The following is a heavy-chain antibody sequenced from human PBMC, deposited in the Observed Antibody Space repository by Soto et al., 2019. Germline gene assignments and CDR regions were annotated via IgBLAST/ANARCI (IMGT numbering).Heavy chain of an antibody. J-gene: IGHJ6*02. V-gene: IGHV4-38-2*01. CDR3: ARGKQQLVRSYYGMDV. CDR2: IYHSGST. D-gene: IGHD6-13*01. CDR1: GYSISSGYY. Sequence: PSETVSHTCAVSGYSISSGYYWGWVRQPPGKGLEWIGSIYHSGSTYYNPSLKSRVTISVDTSKNQFYLKLSSVTAADTAVYYCARGKQQLVRSYYGMDVWGQGTTVSVSS.